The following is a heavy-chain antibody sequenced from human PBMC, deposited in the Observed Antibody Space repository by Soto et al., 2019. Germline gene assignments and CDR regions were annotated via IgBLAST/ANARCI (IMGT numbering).Heavy chain of an antibody. Sequence: EVQLVESGGGLVKAGGSLRLFCTASGFTFRNYNMNWVRQAPGKGLEWVSSISTGGAYMFYADSVKGRFTISSDNAQNSLLLQIDSPRAEDTAVYYCARDIASPGGDYFDSWGQGTLVTVSS. CDR1: GFTFRNYN. J-gene: IGHJ4*02. CDR2: ISTGGAYM. CDR3: ARDIASPGGDYFDS. D-gene: IGHD2-21*01. V-gene: IGHV3-21*06.